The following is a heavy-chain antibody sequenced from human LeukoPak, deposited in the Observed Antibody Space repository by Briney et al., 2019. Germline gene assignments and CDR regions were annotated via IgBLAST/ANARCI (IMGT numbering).Heavy chain of an antibody. V-gene: IGHV3-23*01. CDR1: GGSFSGYY. CDR3: AKDPNSGYDLIPDY. D-gene: IGHD5-12*01. Sequence: ETLSLTCAVYGGSFSGYYWSWVRQAPGKGLEWVSAISGSGGSTYYADSVKGRFTISRDNSKNTLYLQMNSLRAEDTAVYYCAKDPNSGYDLIPDYWGQGTLVTVSS. J-gene: IGHJ4*02. CDR2: ISGSGGST.